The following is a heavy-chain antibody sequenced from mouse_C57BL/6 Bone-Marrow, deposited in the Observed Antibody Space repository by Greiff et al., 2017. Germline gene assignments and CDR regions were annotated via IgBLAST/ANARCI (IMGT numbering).Heavy chain of an antibody. V-gene: IGHV5-16*01. CDR2: INYDGSST. CDR3: AREGLRRYYAMDY. J-gene: IGHJ4*01. CDR1: GFTFSDYY. D-gene: IGHD2-4*01. Sequence: EVMLVESEGGLVQPGRSMKLSCTASGFTFSDYYMAWVRQVPEKGLEWVANINYDGSSTYYLDSLKSRFIISRDNAKNILYLQMSSLKSEDTATYYCAREGLRRYYAMDYWGQGTSVTVSS.